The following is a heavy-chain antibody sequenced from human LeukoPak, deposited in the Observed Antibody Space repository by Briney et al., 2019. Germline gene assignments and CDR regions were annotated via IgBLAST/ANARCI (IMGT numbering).Heavy chain of an antibody. Sequence: QSGGSLRLSCAASGFTFSSYAMSWVRQVPGKGLEWVSAISGSGGSTYYADSVKGRFTISRDNSKNTLYLQMNSLRAEDTAVYYCAKRVDCSSTSCPFDYWGQGTLVTVSS. D-gene: IGHD2-2*01. J-gene: IGHJ4*02. CDR2: ISGSGGST. V-gene: IGHV3-23*01. CDR1: GFTFSSYA. CDR3: AKRVDCSSTSCPFDY.